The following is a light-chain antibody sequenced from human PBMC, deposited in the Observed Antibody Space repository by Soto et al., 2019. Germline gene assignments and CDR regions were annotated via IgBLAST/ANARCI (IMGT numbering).Light chain of an antibody. V-gene: IGLV2-14*01. CDR3: SSYTSDSSYV. CDR2: AVS. Sequence: QSVPTQPASGSGTPGQSITISCTGTSSDVGLYDYVSWYQPHPGKAPQLMIYAVSNRPSGVSNRFSASKSGNTASLFISGLQAEDEADYYCSSYTSDSSYVFGSGTKVTVL. J-gene: IGLJ1*01. CDR1: SSDVGLYDY.